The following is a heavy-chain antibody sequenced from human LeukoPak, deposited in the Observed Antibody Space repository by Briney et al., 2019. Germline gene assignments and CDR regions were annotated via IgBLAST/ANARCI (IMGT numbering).Heavy chain of an antibody. V-gene: IGHV1-2*02. Sequence: ASVKVSCKASGYTFTGYYMHWVRQAPGQGLEWMGWINPNSGGTNYAQKFQGRVTMTRDTSISTAYMELSRLRSDDTAVYYCARHPPWELHAFDIWGQGTMVTVSS. CDR3: ARHPPWELHAFDI. J-gene: IGHJ3*02. CDR2: INPNSGGT. CDR1: GYTFTGYY. D-gene: IGHD1-26*01.